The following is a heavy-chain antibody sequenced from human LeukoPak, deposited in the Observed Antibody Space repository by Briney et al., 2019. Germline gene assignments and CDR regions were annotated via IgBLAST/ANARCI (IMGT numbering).Heavy chain of an antibody. CDR3: ARLYGSKSGYFDY. CDR2: IWYDGSQK. J-gene: IGHJ4*02. Sequence: GGSLRLSCAASGYSFSSHGMHWVRQAPGKGLEWVAAIWYDGSQKYYADSVKGRFTISRDNLENTGDLQMNSLRAQDTAVYYCARLYGSKSGYFDYWGPGTLVTVSS. CDR1: GYSFSSHG. D-gene: IGHD4-23*01. V-gene: IGHV3-33*01.